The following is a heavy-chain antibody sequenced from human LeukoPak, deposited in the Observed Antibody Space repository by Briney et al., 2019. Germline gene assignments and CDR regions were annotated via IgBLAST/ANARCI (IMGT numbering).Heavy chain of an antibody. V-gene: IGHV3-30*03. J-gene: IGHJ5*02. CDR1: GFTFSSYG. CDR2: ISYDGSNK. D-gene: IGHD3-22*01. CDR3: ARDYYDSSGYNSFDP. Sequence: GGSLRLSCAASGFTFSSYGMHWVRQAPGKWLEWVAVISYDGSNKYYADSVKGRFTISRDNSKNTLYLQMNSLRAEDTAVYYCARDYYDSSGYNSFDPWGQGTLVTVSS.